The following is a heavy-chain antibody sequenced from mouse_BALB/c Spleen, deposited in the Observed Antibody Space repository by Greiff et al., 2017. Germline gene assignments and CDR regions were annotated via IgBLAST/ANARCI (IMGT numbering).Heavy chain of an antibody. CDR2: INPSSGYT. CDR1: GYTFTSYT. V-gene: IGHV1-4*02. Sequence: VQLQQSAAELARPGASVKMSCKASGYTFTSYTMHWVKQRPGPGLEWIGYINPSSGYTEYNQKFKDKTTLTADKSSSTAYMQLSSLAAEDSAVYYCATYGNSQPFDVWGAGTTVTVSS. J-gene: IGHJ1*01. D-gene: IGHD2-1*01. CDR3: ATYGNSQPFDV.